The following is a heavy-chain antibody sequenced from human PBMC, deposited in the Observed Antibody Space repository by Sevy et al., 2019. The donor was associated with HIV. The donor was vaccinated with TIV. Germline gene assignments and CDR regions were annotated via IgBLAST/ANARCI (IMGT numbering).Heavy chain of an antibody. Sequence: GGSLRLSCAASGFTFSSYAMSWVRQAPGKGLEWVSAISGSGGSTYYADSVKGRFTISRDNSKNTLYLQMNSLRAEDTAVYYCAKGGPRITIFGVVVGPEDYYYGMDVWGQGTTVTVSS. CDR1: GFTFSSYA. CDR2: ISGSGGST. V-gene: IGHV3-23*01. CDR3: AKGGPRITIFGVVVGPEDYYYGMDV. J-gene: IGHJ6*02. D-gene: IGHD3-3*01.